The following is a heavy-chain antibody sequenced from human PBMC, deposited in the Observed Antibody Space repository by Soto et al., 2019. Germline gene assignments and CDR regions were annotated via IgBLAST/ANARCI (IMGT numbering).Heavy chain of an antibody. D-gene: IGHD3-22*01. Sequence: QVQLQESGPGLVKPSETLSLTCTVSGGSISSYYWSWIRQPPGKGLEWIGYIYYSGSTNYNPSLKSRVTISVDTSKNQFSLKLSSVTAADTAVYYCARPAYYYDSSGYYYVGAFDIWGQGTMVTVSS. CDR2: IYYSGST. V-gene: IGHV4-59*01. J-gene: IGHJ3*02. CDR1: GGSISSYY. CDR3: ARPAYYYDSSGYYYVGAFDI.